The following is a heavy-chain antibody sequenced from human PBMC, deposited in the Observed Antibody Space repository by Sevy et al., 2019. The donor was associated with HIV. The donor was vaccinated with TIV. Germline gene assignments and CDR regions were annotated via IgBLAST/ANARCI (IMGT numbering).Heavy chain of an antibody. J-gene: IGHJ4*02. CDR3: ARELVYYYDSSGYRGFDY. V-gene: IGHV4-4*07. CDR2: IYTSGST. CDR1: GGSISSYY. D-gene: IGHD3-22*01. Sequence: SETLSLTCTVSGGSISSYYWSWIRQPAGKGLEWIGRIYTSGSTNYNPSLKSPVTMSVDTSKNQFSLKLGSVTAADTAVYYCARELVYYYDSSGYRGFDYWGQGPLVTVSS.